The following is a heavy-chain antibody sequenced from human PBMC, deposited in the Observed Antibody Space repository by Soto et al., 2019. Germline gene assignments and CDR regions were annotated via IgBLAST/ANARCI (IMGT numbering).Heavy chain of an antibody. Sequence: ASVKVSCKASGYTFTSYAMNWVRQAPGQGLEWMGWINTNTGNPTYAQGFTGRFVFSLDTSVSTAYLQISSLKAEDTAVYYCARGPPAPAIAADYYFDYWGQGTLVTVSS. CDR3: ARGPPAPAIAADYYFDY. CDR2: INTNTGNP. D-gene: IGHD6-13*01. J-gene: IGHJ4*02. V-gene: IGHV7-4-1*02. CDR1: GYTFTSYA.